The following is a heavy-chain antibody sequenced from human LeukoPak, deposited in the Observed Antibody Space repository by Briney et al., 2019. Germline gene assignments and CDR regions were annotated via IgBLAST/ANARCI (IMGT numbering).Heavy chain of an antibody. Sequence: SETLSLTCAVYGGSFSGYYWSWIRQPPGKGLEWIGEINHSGSTNYNPSLKSRVTISVATSKNQFSLKLSSVTAADTAVYYCARQMVGGLRLGELDSDYWGQGTLVTVSS. V-gene: IGHV4-34*01. J-gene: IGHJ4*02. D-gene: IGHD3-16*01. CDR3: ARQMVGGLRLGELDSDY. CDR1: GGSFSGYY. CDR2: INHSGST.